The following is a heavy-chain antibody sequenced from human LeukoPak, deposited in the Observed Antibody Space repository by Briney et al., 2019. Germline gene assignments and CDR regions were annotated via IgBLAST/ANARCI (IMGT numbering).Heavy chain of an antibody. CDR2: ISSIASTI. CDR3: ARSGSGYFRYFDY. V-gene: IGHV3-48*03. Sequence: GGSLPLSCAACGCTFIRFEMTGVRQARGRGVEWVSYISSIASTIYYADAVKGRFTITRDNAKNSLYLKINSLRAEDTVVYCCARSGSGYFRYFDYWGQGALVTVSS. J-gene: IGHJ4*02. CDR1: GCTFIRFE. D-gene: IGHD3-22*01.